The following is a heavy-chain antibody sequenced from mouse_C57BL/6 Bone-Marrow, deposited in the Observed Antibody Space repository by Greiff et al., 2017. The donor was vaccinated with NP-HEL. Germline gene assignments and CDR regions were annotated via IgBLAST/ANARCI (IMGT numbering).Heavy chain of an antibody. CDR3: ARDGASQLNY. CDR1: GFTFSSYA. CDR2: ISDGGSYT. V-gene: IGHV5-4*01. Sequence: EVQRVESGGGLVKPGGSLKLSCAASGFTFSSYAMSWVRQTPEKRLEWVATISDGGSYTYYPDNVKGRFTISRDNAKNNLYLQMSHLKSEDTAMYYCARDGASQLNYWGQGTTLTVSS. J-gene: IGHJ2*01.